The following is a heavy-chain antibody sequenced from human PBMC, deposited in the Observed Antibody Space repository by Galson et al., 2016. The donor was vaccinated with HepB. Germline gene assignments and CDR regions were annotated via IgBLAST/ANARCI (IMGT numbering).Heavy chain of an antibody. CDR1: GFTFSSHS. CDR2: ISASGSYI. Sequence: SLRLSCAASGFTFSSHSMNWVRQAPGKGLEWVSFISASGSYIYDADSVKGRFTISRDNSKNTLYLQMNSLRAEDTAVYFCARDRSTVTYLDYWGQGTLVSVSS. V-gene: IGHV3-21*01. CDR3: ARDRSTVTYLDY. D-gene: IGHD4-17*01. J-gene: IGHJ4*02.